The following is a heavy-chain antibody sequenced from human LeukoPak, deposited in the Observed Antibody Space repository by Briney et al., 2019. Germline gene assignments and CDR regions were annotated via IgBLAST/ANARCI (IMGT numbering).Heavy chain of an antibody. CDR2: IYYSGST. J-gene: IGHJ5*02. D-gene: IGHD3-22*01. CDR3: AREQGIVVGSNWFDP. V-gene: IGHV4-61*01. CDR1: GYSISSGYY. Sequence: SETLSLTCTVSGYSISSGYYWSWIRQPPGKGLEWIGYIYYSGSTNYNPSLKSRVTISVDTSKNQFSLKLSSVTAADTAVYYCAREQGIVVGSNWFDPWGQGTLVTVSS.